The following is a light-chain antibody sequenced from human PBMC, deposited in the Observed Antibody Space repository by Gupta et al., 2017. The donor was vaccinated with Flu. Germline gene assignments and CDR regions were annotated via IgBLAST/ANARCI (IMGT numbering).Light chain of an antibody. CDR1: QSVSSY. V-gene: IGKV3-11*01. CDR2: DAS. Sequence: EFVLTQSPATLSLSPGERATLSCRASQSVSSYLAWYQQKPGQAPRLLIYDASNRATGIPARFSGSGSGTDFTLTISSLEPEDFAVYYCQQRSNWPPGTFGGGTKVEIK. J-gene: IGKJ4*01. CDR3: QQRSNWPPGT.